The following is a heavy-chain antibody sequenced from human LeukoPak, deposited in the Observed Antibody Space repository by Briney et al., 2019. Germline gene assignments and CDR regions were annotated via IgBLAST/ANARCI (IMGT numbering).Heavy chain of an antibody. D-gene: IGHD6-13*01. CDR2: IYYSGST. Sequence: SETLSLTCTVSGGSISSSSYYWGWIRQPPGKGLEWIGSIYYSGSTYYNPSLKSRVTISVDTSKNQFSLKLSSVTAADTAVYYCARMGSSWYRYGDNYFDYWGQGTLVTVSS. J-gene: IGHJ4*02. V-gene: IGHV4-39*07. CDR1: GGSISSSSYY. CDR3: ARMGSSWYRYGDNYFDY.